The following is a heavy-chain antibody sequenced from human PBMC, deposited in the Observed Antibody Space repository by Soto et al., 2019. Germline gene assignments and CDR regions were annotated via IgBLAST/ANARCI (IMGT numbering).Heavy chain of an antibody. J-gene: IGHJ4*02. Sequence: SETLSLTCAVYGGSFSGYYWSWIRQPPGKGLEWIGEINHSGSTNYNPSLKSRVTISVDTSKNQFSLKLSSVTAADTAVYYCARGRPTTVTTLFVGKNDYWGQGTLVTVSS. V-gene: IGHV4-34*01. D-gene: IGHD4-17*01. CDR3: ARGRPTTVTTLFVGKNDY. CDR1: GGSFSGYY. CDR2: INHSGST.